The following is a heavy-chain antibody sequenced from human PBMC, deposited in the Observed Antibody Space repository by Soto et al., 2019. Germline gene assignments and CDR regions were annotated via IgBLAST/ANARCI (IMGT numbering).Heavy chain of an antibody. CDR3: ASVDTAMVTTSSLFYYGMDV. D-gene: IGHD5-18*01. J-gene: IGHJ6*02. V-gene: IGHV5-10-1*01. Sequence: GESLKISCKGSGYSFTSYWISWVRQMPGKGLEWMGRIDPSDSYTNYSPSFQGHVTISADKSISTAYLQWSSLKASDTAMYYCASVDTAMVTTSSLFYYGMDVWGQGTTVTVSS. CDR1: GYSFTSYW. CDR2: IDPSDSYT.